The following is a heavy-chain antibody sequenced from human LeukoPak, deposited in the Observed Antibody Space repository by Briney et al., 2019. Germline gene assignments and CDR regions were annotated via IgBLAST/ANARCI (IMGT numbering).Heavy chain of an antibody. J-gene: IGHJ4*02. D-gene: IGHD4-17*01. V-gene: IGHV4-34*01. CDR2: INHSGST. CDR3: ARLDGDSPDY. CDR1: GGSFSGYY. Sequence: SETLSLTCAVYGGSFSGYYWSWIRQPPGKGLEWIGEINHSGSTNYNPSLKSRVTISVDTSKNQFSLKLSSVTAADTAVYYCARLDGDSPDYWGQGTLVTVSS.